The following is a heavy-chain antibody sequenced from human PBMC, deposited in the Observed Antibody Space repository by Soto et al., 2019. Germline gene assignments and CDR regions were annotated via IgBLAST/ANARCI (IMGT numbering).Heavy chain of an antibody. CDR2: INHSGST. J-gene: IGHJ6*02. CDR1: GGSGGSFSGYY. CDR3: ARHNYDSSGYYHYYSGIDV. D-gene: IGHD3-22*01. V-gene: IGHV4-34*01. Sequence: QVQLQQWGAGLLKPSETLSLTCAVYGGSGGSFSGYYWSWIRQPPGKGLEWIGEINHSGSTNYNPPRTSRVTISVDTSKNQSSLKLSSVTSADPAVYYCARHNYDSSGYYHYYSGIDVWGQGTTVTVSS.